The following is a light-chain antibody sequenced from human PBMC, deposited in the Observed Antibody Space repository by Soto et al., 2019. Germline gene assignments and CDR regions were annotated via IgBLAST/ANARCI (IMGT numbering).Light chain of an antibody. V-gene: IGKV1-16*02. Sequence: DIQMTQSPSSLSASVGDRVTITCRASQDIANSLAWFQQKPGEAPKSLIHGASTLHRGVPSQFSGSGSGTEFNLTISSLQAEDFATYVCQQYQSYPWTFGQGTRVDI. J-gene: IGKJ1*01. CDR1: QDIANS. CDR2: GAS. CDR3: QQYQSYPWT.